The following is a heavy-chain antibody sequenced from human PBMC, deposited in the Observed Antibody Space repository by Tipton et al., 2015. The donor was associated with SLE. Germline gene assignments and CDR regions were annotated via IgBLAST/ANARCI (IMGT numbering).Heavy chain of an antibody. Sequence: SLRLSCAASAFRFSSYWMNWVRQGPGKGLEWVTSIKEDGSEQYYVDSVKGRFTISRDNAKNSLYLQMSSLRAEDPAVYFCARKGCSGDNCYSDYWGQGTLVTVSS. CDR2: IKEDGSEQ. V-gene: IGHV3-7*01. D-gene: IGHD2-15*01. J-gene: IGHJ4*02. CDR1: AFRFSSYW. CDR3: ARKGCSGDNCYSDY.